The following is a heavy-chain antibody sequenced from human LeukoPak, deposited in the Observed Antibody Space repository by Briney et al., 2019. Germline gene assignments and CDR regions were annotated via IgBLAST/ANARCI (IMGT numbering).Heavy chain of an antibody. J-gene: IGHJ3*01. D-gene: IGHD3-10*01. CDR2: IYHSGNT. Sequence: SETLSLTCAVSGDSISSTNWWSWVRQPPGKGLEWIGEIYHSGNTNYNPSLKSRVTISVEESKNQFSLKLSSVTAADTAVYYCARVSRGLTVAFDFWGQGTMVTVSS. CDR1: GDSISSTNW. CDR3: ARVSRGLTVAFDF. V-gene: IGHV4-4*02.